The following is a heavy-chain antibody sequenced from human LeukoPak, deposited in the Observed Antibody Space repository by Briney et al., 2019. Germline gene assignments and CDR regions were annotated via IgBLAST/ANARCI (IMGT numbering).Heavy chain of an antibody. D-gene: IGHD2-15*01. CDR3: ARGYSPIVVVAATVYLDY. Sequence: SETLSLTCAVYGGSFSGYYWSWIRQPPGKGLEWIGEINHSGSTNYNPSLKSRVTISVDTSKNQFSLKLSSVTAADTAVYYCARGYSPIVVVAATVYLDYWGQGTLVTVSS. CDR1: GGSFSGYY. J-gene: IGHJ4*02. V-gene: IGHV4-34*01. CDR2: INHSGST.